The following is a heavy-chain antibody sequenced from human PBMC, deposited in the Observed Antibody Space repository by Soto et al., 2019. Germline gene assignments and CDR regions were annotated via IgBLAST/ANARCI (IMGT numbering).Heavy chain of an antibody. CDR2: ISAIGGNI. CDR3: AKVAGGLGYFDL. CDR1: GFIFSDHA. J-gene: IGHJ2*01. Sequence: GSLRLSCVASGFIFSDHAMTWVRQAPGKGLEWVATISAIGGNIEYTDSLKGRFTISRDNSKNTLYLQLNGLTADDTAVHYCAKVAGGLGYFDLWGRGTLVTVSS. D-gene: IGHD3-16*01. V-gene: IGHV3-23*01.